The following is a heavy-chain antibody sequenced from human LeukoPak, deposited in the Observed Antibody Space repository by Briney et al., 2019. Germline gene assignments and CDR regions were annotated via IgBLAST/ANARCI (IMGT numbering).Heavy chain of an antibody. CDR1: GGSISNNNYY. D-gene: IGHD4-23*01. CDR3: ARLLRWVYYFDY. J-gene: IGHJ4*02. Sequence: SETLSLTCTVSGGSISNNNYYWGWIRQPPGKGLEWIGSIYYSGSTYYNPSLRSRVTISVDTSKDQFSLKLSSVTAADTAAYYCARLLRWVYYFDYWGQGTLVIVSS. CDR2: IYYSGST. V-gene: IGHV4-39*01.